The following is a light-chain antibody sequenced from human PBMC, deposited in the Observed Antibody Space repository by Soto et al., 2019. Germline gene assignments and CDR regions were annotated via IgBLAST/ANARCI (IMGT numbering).Light chain of an antibody. V-gene: IGKV3-11*01. Sequence: EIVLTQSPATLSLSPGERATLSCRASQSVSIHLAWYQQKPGQAPRLLMYEASNRATGIPARVSGRGSGTDFTLTISSLEPEDFAVYYCQQRSDWPYTFGQGTKLEIK. CDR3: QQRSDWPYT. CDR2: EAS. CDR1: QSVSIH. J-gene: IGKJ2*01.